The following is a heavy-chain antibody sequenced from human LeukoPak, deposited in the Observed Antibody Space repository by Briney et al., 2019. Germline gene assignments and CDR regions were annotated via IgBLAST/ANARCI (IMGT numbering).Heavy chain of an antibody. Sequence: ASVNVSCKASGYTFTRYYIHWLRPAPAQGLEWMGWINPNSGGTNYVHKFHGRLTMTRDTSINTPHMALNRLRSDDAAVYYFGRELAVAGVVTWGQGALVTVSS. CDR2: INPNSGGT. CDR1: GYTFTRYY. J-gene: IGHJ4*02. V-gene: IGHV1-2*02. CDR3: GRELAVAGVVT. D-gene: IGHD6-19*01.